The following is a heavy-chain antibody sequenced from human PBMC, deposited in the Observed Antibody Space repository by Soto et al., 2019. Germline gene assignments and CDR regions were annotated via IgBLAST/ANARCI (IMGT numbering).Heavy chain of an antibody. J-gene: IGHJ4*02. CDR1: GHSISSGFYY. V-gene: IGHV4-38-2*01. CDR3: ARYGYSYSMRFFDK. Sequence: RSLTCSVSGHSISSGFYYWGWIRQPPGKGLEWIGSMYHSGSTYYNPSLKSRVTMSVDTSKNQLSLKLTSLTAADTAVYYCARYGYSYSMRFFDKWGEGTRVTVSS. D-gene: IGHD5-18*01. CDR2: MYHSGST.